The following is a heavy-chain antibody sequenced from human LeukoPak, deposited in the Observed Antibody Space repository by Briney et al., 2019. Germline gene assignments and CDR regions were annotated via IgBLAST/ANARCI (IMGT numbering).Heavy chain of an antibody. CDR1: GYTFTSYG. Sequence: ASVKVSCKASGYTFTSYGISWVRQAPGQGLEWMGWISAYNGNTNYAQKLRGRVTMTTDTSTSTAYMELRSLRSDDTAVYYCARDPTYCSGGSCYSSLGYGMDVWGKGTTVTVSS. CDR2: ISAYNGNT. J-gene: IGHJ6*04. V-gene: IGHV1-18*04. D-gene: IGHD2-15*01. CDR3: ARDPTYCSGGSCYSSLGYGMDV.